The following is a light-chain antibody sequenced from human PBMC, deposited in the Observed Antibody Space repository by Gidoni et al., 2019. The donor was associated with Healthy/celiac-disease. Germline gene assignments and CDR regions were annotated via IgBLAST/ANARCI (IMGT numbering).Light chain of an antibody. CDR1: QSVSSNY. CDR2: DAF. V-gene: IGKV3D-20*01. CDR3: QQYGSSSTWA. Sequence: PGERATLSCGASQSVSSNYVAWYQQKPGLAPRLLFYDAFRRVTGIPHRFSASGSGTDFTLTISRLEPEDFAVYYCQQYGSSSTWAFGQXTKVEI. J-gene: IGKJ1*01.